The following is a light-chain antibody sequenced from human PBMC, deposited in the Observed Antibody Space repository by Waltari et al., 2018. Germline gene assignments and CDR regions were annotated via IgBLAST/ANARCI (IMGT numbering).Light chain of an antibody. CDR3: QHYLRLPVT. V-gene: IGKV3-20*01. CDR2: GAS. Sequence: EMVLTLSPGTLSLSPGKSATLSCRTSQTVPSALASYQQKPGQAPRLLIYGASNRATGIPDRFSGSGLGTDFSLTISSLEPEDVAVYYCQHYLRLPVTFGQGTKVEVK. CDR1: QTVPSA. J-gene: IGKJ1*01.